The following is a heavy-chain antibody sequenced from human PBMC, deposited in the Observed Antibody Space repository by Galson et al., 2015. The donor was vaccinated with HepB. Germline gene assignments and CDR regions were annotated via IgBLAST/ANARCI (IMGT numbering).Heavy chain of an antibody. J-gene: IGHJ4*02. CDR1: GGSFSTHA. D-gene: IGHD6-13*01. V-gene: IGHV1-69*13. Sequence: SVKVSCKASGGSFSTHAISWVRQAPGQGLEWMGRITPIFGTANYAQKFQGRVTITADESTSTAYMELSRLRSEDTAVYYCAREGIAAATNPVDYWGQGTLGTVSS. CDR3: AREGIAAATNPVDY. CDR2: ITPIFGTA.